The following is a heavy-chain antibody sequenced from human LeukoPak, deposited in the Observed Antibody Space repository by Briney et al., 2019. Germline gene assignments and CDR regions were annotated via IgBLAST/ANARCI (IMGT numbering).Heavy chain of an antibody. Sequence: AGGSLRLSCAASGFTFADYAMTWVRHAPGKGLEWVSGINWDGGSRGYADSVQGRFTISRDNAKNSLYLQMNSLRAEDTAVYYCARKPSSTRWDYYYYMDVWGKGTTVTISS. D-gene: IGHD2-2*01. V-gene: IGHV3-20*04. CDR2: INWDGGSR. J-gene: IGHJ6*03. CDR3: ARKPSSTRWDYYYYMDV. CDR1: GFTFADYA.